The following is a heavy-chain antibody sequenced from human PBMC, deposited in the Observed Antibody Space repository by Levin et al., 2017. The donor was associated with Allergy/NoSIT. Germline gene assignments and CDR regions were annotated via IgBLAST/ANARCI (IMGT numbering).Heavy chain of an antibody. D-gene: IGHD3-16*02. CDR2: IWFDGTNK. CDR1: GFTFNSFG. J-gene: IGHJ4*02. CDR3: SRDPGSPVGLIGLGDY. Sequence: GGSLRLSCTASGFTFNSFGMHWVRQAPGKGLEWVAGIWFDGTNKYYADSLKGRFTISRDNSKNTLYLQMNSLRADDTAVYYCSRDPGSPVGLIGLGDYWGQGTLVTVSS. V-gene: IGHV3-33*01.